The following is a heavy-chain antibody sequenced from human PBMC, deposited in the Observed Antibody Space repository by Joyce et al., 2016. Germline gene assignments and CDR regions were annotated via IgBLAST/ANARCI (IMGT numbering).Heavy chain of an antibody. CDR2: INHRGRT. J-gene: IGHJ4*02. CDR3: ARGNDYDYWSGYEAHYFDY. CDR1: GGSISSYC. Sequence: QVQLQESGPGLVKPSETLSLSCTVSGGSISSYCWRWIRQPPGKGLEWIGYINHRGRTNYNPSLKSRVTISVDTSKNEVSLKMTSVTAADTAVYYCARGNDYDYWSGYEAHYFDYWGQGTLVTVSS. D-gene: IGHD3-3*01. V-gene: IGHV4-59*01.